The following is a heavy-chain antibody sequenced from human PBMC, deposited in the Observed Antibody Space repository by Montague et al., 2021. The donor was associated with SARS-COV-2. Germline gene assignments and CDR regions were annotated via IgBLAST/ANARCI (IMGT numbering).Heavy chain of an antibody. CDR3: ARPSSGSYYHAFDI. CDR2: ISYDGSNK. D-gene: IGHD1-26*01. V-gene: IGHV3-30-3*01. J-gene: IGHJ3*02. Sequence: SLRLSCAASGFTFSSYAMHWVRQAPGKGLEWVAVISYDGSNKYYADSVKGRSTISRDNSKNTLYLQMNSLRAEDTAVYYCARPSSGSYYHAFDIWGQGTMVTVSS. CDR1: GFTFSSYA.